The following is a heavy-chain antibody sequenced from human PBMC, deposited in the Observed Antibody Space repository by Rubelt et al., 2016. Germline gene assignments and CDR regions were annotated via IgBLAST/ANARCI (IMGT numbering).Heavy chain of an antibody. CDR3: ARPTGASSASWIFLV. V-gene: IGHV4-38-2*02. CDR2: FFHDGST. D-gene: IGHD3-3*01. CDR1: GYSINNGYY. J-gene: IGHJ4*02. Sequence: QVQLQESGPGLVKPSETLSLTCTVSGYSINNGYYWGWIRQPPGKGLEWIASFFHDGSTKYNPSLKRRVTIHKHGSMNQSPLTRGSVPAADTAVYYGARPTGASSASWIFLVWGQGTLVTVSS.